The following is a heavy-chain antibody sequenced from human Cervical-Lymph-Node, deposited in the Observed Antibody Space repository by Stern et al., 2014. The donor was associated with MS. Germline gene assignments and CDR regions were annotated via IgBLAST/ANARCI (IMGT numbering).Heavy chain of an antibody. CDR1: GYTFSSHY. D-gene: IGHD3-22*01. Sequence: QVQLVQSGAALKKPRASVKVSCKASGYTFSSHYIHWGRQAPGQGLERMGVINPSGGSTTYAQIFQGRVTVTTDTSTSTVHMELSSLRSEDTAVYYCARGGDDTSSFEPWLLVPNWFGPWGQGTQVTVSS. J-gene: IGHJ5*02. CDR3: ARGGDDTSSFEPWLLVPNWFGP. V-gene: IGHV1-46*03. CDR2: INPSGGST.